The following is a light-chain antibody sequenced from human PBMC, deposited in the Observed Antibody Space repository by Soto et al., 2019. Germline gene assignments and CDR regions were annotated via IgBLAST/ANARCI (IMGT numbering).Light chain of an antibody. V-gene: IGKV1-5*03. CDR3: QQYNSYPIT. Sequence: DIQMTQSPSTLSASVGDRVTITCRASQSISSWLAWDQQKPGKAPKLLIYKASSLESGVPSRFSGSGSGTEFTLTISSLQPDDFAPYECQQYNSYPITFGGGTKVEIK. CDR1: QSISSW. J-gene: IGKJ4*01. CDR2: KAS.